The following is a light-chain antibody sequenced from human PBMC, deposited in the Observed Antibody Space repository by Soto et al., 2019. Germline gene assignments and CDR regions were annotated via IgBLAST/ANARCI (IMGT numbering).Light chain of an antibody. V-gene: IGLV2-14*01. J-gene: IGLJ1*01. CDR2: EVT. Sequence: PASVSGSPGQSITISCTGTGSDVGGYDYVSWYQHHPGKAPKVMIYEVTNRPSGVSNRFSGSKSGNTASLTISGLLAEDEADYYCQVWDSSSDPYVLGTGTKV. CDR1: GSDVGGYDY. CDR3: QVWDSSSDPYV.